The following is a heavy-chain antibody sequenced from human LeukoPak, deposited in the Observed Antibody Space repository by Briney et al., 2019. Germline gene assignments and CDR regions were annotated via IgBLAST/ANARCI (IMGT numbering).Heavy chain of an antibody. D-gene: IGHD2-21*01. V-gene: IGHV3-33*01. CDR2: IWYDGSNE. Sequence: GGSLRLSCGASGFTFNIYGIQWVRLARGKGLEWVGVIWYDGSNEYYAASVKGRLSISRDNSKNTVHLQMKSVRVEDTAVYYCVRWGSAKDFDYWGQGTLLTVSS. J-gene: IGHJ4*02. CDR3: VRWGSAKDFDY. CDR1: GFTFNIYG.